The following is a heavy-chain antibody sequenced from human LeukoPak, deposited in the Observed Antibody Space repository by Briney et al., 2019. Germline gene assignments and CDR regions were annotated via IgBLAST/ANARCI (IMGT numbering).Heavy chain of an antibody. CDR3: ARDLRNWNYLRDYYGMDV. J-gene: IGHJ6*02. Sequence: ASVKVSCKASGYTFTSYGISWVRQAPGQGLEWMGWISAYNGNTNYAQKLQGRVTMTTDTSTSTAYMELRSLRSDDTAVYHCARDLRNWNYLRDYYGMDVWGQGTTVTVSS. CDR1: GYTFTSYG. V-gene: IGHV1-18*01. D-gene: IGHD1-7*01. CDR2: ISAYNGNT.